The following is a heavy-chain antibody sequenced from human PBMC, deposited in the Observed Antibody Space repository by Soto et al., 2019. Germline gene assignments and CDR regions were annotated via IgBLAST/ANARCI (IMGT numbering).Heavy chain of an antibody. CDR1: GYTFTSYD. D-gene: IGHD6-13*01. CDR2: ISGYSGIT. V-gene: IGHV1-18*01. J-gene: IGHJ3*01. Sequence: QVQLVQSGAEVKKPGASVKVSCKASGYTFTSYDSNWVRQAPGQGLEWMGWISGYSGITNYAPRLQDRVTMTTDTSTSTAYMELRSLRSDDTAIFYCARDDASSSRARAFDLWGQGTMVTVSS. CDR3: ARDDASSSRARAFDL.